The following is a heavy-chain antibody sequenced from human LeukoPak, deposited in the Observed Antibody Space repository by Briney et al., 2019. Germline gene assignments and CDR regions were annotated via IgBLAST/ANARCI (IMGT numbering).Heavy chain of an antibody. Sequence: GTSVKVSCKASGYTFTSSDINWVRQATGQGLEWMGWMNPDSGNTGYAQKFQGRVTMTRDISTSTAYMGLTNLRSEDTATYYCARLSKAYNWDEYYYYYFLNGWGKGTTVIVSS. CDR2: MNPDSGNT. J-gene: IGHJ6*03. V-gene: IGHV1-8*01. CDR1: GYTFTSSD. D-gene: IGHD1-1*01. CDR3: ARLSKAYNWDEYYYYYFLNG.